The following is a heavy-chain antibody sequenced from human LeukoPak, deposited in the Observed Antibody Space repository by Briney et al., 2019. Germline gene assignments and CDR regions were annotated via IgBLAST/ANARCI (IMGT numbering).Heavy chain of an antibody. CDR3: AREAGDNTYNV. Sequence: GASVKVSCKASGYTFTDFYMHWVRQAPGQGLEWLGWMNPKTGKTRYGQNFQGRVTMTRDTSITTAYMELSSLRSDDTAVYYCAREAGDNTYNVWGQGTMVTVS. V-gene: IGHV1-2*02. CDR1: GYTFTDFY. D-gene: IGHD3-16*01. J-gene: IGHJ3*01. CDR2: MNPKTGKT.